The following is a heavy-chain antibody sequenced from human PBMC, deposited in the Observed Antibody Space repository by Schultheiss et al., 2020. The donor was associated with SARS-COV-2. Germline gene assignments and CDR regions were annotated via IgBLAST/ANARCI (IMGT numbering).Heavy chain of an antibody. V-gene: IGHV4-59*12. Sequence: SETLSLTCTVSGDSISSGYWGWIRQPPGKRLEWIGYIYNSGSTNYNPSLKSRVTISVDTSKNQFSLKLSSVTAADTAVYYCARGTMAYSSSYYYFDYWGQGTLVTVSS. D-gene: IGHD6-13*01. J-gene: IGHJ4*02. CDR3: ARGTMAYSSSYYYFDY. CDR1: GDSISSGY. CDR2: IYNSGST.